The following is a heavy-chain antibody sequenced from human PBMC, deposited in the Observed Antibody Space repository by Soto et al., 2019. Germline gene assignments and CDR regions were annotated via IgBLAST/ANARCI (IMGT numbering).Heavy chain of an antibody. CDR3: ARDMHCSGGSCYSAVSSSFDY. CDR2: IWYDGSNK. Sequence: GGSLRLSCSASGFTFSSYGMHWVRQAPGKGLEWVAVIWYDGSNKYYADSVKGRFTISRDNSKNTLYLQMNSLRAEDTAVYYCARDMHCSGGSCYSAVSSSFDYWGQGTLVTVSS. D-gene: IGHD2-15*01. CDR1: GFTFSSYG. J-gene: IGHJ4*02. V-gene: IGHV3-33*01.